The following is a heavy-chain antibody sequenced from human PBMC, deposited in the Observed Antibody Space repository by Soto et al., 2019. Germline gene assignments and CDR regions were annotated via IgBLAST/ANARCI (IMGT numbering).Heavy chain of an antibody. Sequence: GESLKISCTGFGYTFTTFWISWVRQMPGKGLEWMGRVDPRDSSVNYNPSFQGRVTISVDKSISTAYLQWGSLKASDTAMYYCARLFCSTSTCDSWFDPWGQGTLVTVSS. CDR1: GYTFTTFW. CDR3: ARLFCSTSTCDSWFDP. CDR2: VDPRDSSV. D-gene: IGHD2-2*01. V-gene: IGHV5-10-1*01. J-gene: IGHJ5*02.